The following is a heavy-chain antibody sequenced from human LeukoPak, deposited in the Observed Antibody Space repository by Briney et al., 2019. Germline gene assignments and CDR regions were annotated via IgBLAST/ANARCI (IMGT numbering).Heavy chain of an antibody. Sequence: SETLSLTCTVSGGSISSSSYYWGWIRQPPGKGLEWIGSVHYSGSTYYSASLKSRVTISVNTSKNQFSLKLSSVTAADTAVYYCARESYGSRSYDYYYYYMDVWGKGTTVTVSS. V-gene: IGHV4-39*02. J-gene: IGHJ6*03. D-gene: IGHD3-10*01. CDR3: ARESYGSRSYDYYYYYMDV. CDR1: GGSISSSSYY. CDR2: VHYSGST.